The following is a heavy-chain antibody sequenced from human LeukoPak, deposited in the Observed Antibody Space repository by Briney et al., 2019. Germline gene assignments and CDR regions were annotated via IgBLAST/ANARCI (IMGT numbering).Heavy chain of an antibody. D-gene: IGHD2-15*01. CDR2: INHSGST. J-gene: IGHJ5*02. CDR3: ARSTYCSGGSFQTTSGWFDP. V-gene: IGHV4-34*01. Sequence: PSETLSLTCAVYGGSFSGYYWSWIRQPPGKGLEGIGEINHSGSTNYNPSLKSRVTISVDTSKNQFSLKLSSVTAADTAVYYCARSTYCSGGSFQTTSGWFDPWGQGTLVTVSS. CDR1: GGSFSGYY.